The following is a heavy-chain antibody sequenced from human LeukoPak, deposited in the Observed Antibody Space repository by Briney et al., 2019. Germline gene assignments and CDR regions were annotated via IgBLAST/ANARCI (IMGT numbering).Heavy chain of an antibody. CDR3: AREIQSPITDFDY. J-gene: IGHJ4*02. Sequence: GGSLRFSCAVSGFTFSRHWMSWVRQAPGKGLEWVGNIKEEGSETYYVDSVKGRFTISRDNAKNSLYLQMNSLRAEDTAVYYCAREIQSPITDFDYWGQGTLVTVSS. CDR2: IKEEGSET. V-gene: IGHV3-7*01. CDR1: GFTFSRHW.